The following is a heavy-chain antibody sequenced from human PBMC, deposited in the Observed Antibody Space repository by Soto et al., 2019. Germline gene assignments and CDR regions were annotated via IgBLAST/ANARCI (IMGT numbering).Heavy chain of an antibody. V-gene: IGHV2-5*02. CDR2: IYWDDDE. D-gene: IGHD2-8*02. J-gene: IGHJ4*02. CDR3: SHRSNTGGMFGY. Sequence: QITLKESGPTLVKPTQPLTLTCTFSGFSLSTSGVGMGWIRQPPGKALEWLALIYWDDDERYSPSLRSRLTITKDTAKNHVVLTMTNRDPVDTATYYCSHRSNTGGMFGYWGQGTLVTVSS. CDR1: GFSLSTSGVG.